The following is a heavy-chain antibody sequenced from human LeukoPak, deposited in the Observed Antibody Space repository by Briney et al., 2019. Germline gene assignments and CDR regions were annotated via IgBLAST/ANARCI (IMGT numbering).Heavy chain of an antibody. CDR1: GGSISSYY. Sequence: SETLSLTCTVSGGSISSYYWSWIRQPPRKGLEWIGYISSSGSTSYDPSLVSRVTISLDTSKNQVSLKLRSVTAADTAMYFCARGHYDLAPWGQGILVTVSS. CDR2: ISSSGST. D-gene: IGHD4-17*01. CDR3: ARGHYDLAP. J-gene: IGHJ5*02. V-gene: IGHV4-59*01.